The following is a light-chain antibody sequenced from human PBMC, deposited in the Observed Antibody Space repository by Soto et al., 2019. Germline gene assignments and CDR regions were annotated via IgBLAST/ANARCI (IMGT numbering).Light chain of an antibody. J-gene: IGKJ1*01. V-gene: IGKV3-11*01. CDR1: QSVSTY. CDR2: DAS. CDR3: QHYNNWPRT. Sequence: EIVLTQSPATLSLSPGERATLSCRASQSVSTYLAWYQQKPGQAPRLLIYDASKRATGIPARFSGSGSGTDFTLTITSLEPEDFGVYYCQHYNNWPRTFGQGTKVEIK.